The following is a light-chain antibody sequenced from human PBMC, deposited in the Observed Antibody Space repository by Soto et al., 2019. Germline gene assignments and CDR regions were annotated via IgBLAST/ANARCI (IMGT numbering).Light chain of an antibody. CDR3: QKYGSSPLT. CDR2: GVS. J-gene: IGKJ4*01. CDR1: QSVSSNS. V-gene: IGKV3-20*01. Sequence: EIVLTQSPGTLSLSPGERATLSCRASQSVSSNSLTWYQQRPGLAPRLLIYGVSSRATGIPDRFSGSGSGTDFTLTISRLEPEDFAVYYCQKYGSSPLTFGGGTRVEIK.